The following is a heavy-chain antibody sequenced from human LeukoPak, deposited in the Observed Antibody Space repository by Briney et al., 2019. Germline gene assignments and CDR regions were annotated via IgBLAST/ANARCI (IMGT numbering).Heavy chain of an antibody. V-gene: IGHV3-21*01. Sequence: GGSLRLSCAASGFTFSSYGMNWVRQAPGKGLEWVSAISSSGSNIYYADSVKGRFTISRDNAKNSLYLQMNSLRAEDTAVYYCARMFMQPFDMWGERTMVTVSS. CDR2: ISSSGSNI. D-gene: IGHD3-16*01. J-gene: IGHJ3*02. CDR1: GFTFSSYG. CDR3: ARMFMQPFDM.